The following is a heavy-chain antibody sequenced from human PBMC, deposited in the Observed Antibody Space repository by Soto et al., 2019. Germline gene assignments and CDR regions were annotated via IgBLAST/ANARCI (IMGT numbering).Heavy chain of an antibody. J-gene: IGHJ4*02. Sequence: ASVKVSCKASGGTFSSYTISWVRQAPGQGLEWMGRIIPILGIANYAQKFQGRVTITADKSTSTAYMELSSLRSEDTAVYYCAVVGSDYYDSSGYYYDYWGQGTLVTVSS. V-gene: IGHV1-69*02. CDR3: AVVGSDYYDSSGYYYDY. CDR2: IIPILGIA. CDR1: GGTFSSYT. D-gene: IGHD3-22*01.